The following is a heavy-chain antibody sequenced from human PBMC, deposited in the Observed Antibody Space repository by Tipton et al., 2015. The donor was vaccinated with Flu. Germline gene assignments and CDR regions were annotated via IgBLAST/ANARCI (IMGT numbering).Heavy chain of an antibody. V-gene: IGHV5-51*03. D-gene: IGHD2/OR15-2a*01. J-gene: IGHJ4*02. Sequence: QLVQSGAEVKKPEESLKISCKASGYVFTGYWIGWVRQMPGKGLEWMGIIYPGDSDTRYRPSFQGQVTISADKSTNTAYLQWGSLKASDTAMYYCARRGTTSFFFDSWGQGTLVTVAS. CDR1: GYVFTGYW. CDR2: IYPGDSDT. CDR3: ARRGTTSFFFDS.